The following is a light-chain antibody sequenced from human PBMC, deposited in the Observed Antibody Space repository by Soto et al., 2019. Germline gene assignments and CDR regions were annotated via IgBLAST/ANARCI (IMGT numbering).Light chain of an antibody. J-gene: IGKJ4*01. V-gene: IGKV2-28*01. CDR3: MQALQTPLT. CDR1: QSLLHSNGYNY. Sequence: DIVMTQSPLSLPVTPGEPASISCRSSQSLLHSNGYNYLDWYLRKPGQSPQLLIYLGSNRASGVPDRFSGSGSDTDFTLKISRVETEDVGVYYCMQALQTPLTFGGGTKVEI. CDR2: LGS.